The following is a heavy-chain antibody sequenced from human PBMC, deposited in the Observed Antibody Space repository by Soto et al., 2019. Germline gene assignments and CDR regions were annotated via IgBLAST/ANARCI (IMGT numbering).Heavy chain of an antibody. V-gene: IGHV3-48*02. CDR3: ARGYDYGDYYYYYGMDV. Sequence: EVQLVESGGGLVQPGGSLRLSCAASGFTFSSYSMNWVRQAPGKGLEWVSYISSSSSTIYYADSVKGRFTISRDNAKNSLYREMNSLRDEDTAVYYCARGYDYGDYYYYYGMDVWGQGTTVTVSS. J-gene: IGHJ6*02. D-gene: IGHD4-17*01. CDR2: ISSSSSTI. CDR1: GFTFSSYS.